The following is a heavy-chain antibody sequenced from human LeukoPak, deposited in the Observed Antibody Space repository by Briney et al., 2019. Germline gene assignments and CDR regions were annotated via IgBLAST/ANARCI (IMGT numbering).Heavy chain of an antibody. CDR2: INHSGST. V-gene: IGHV4-34*01. D-gene: IGHD5-18*01. Sequence: ASETLSLTCAVYGGSFSGYYWSWIRQPPGKGLEWIGEINHSGSTNYNPSLKSRVTVSVDTSKNQFSLKLSSVTAADTAVYYCARVGVGYSYGFFVPDPRKNWFDPWGQGTLVTVSS. CDR1: GGSFSGYY. CDR3: ARVGVGYSYGFFVPDPRKNWFDP. J-gene: IGHJ5*02.